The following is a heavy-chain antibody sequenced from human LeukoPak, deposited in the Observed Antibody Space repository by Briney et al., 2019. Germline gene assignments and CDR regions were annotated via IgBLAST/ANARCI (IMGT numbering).Heavy chain of an antibody. D-gene: IGHD3/OR15-3a*01. V-gene: IGHV1-69*04. Sequence: ASVKVSCKASGGTFSRYAISWVRQAPGQGLEWMGRIIPILGIANYAQEFQGRVTITADKSTSTAYMELSSLRSEDTAVYYCARGTYGLHYYYYGMDVWGQGTTVTVSS. CDR1: GGTFSRYA. CDR2: IIPILGIA. CDR3: ARGTYGLHYYYYGMDV. J-gene: IGHJ6*02.